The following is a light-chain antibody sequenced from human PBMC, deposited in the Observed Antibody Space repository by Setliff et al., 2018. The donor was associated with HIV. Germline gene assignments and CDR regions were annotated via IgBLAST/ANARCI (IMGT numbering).Light chain of an antibody. CDR2: DAS. J-gene: IGLJ1*01. CDR1: SSDVGGYNY. CDR3: TSYTSREYV. Sequence: QSALTQPASVSGSPGQSIIISCTGSSSDVGGYNYVSWYQQHPGKAPKVLIYDASNRPSGVSNRFSGSKSGNRASLTISGLQAEDEAEYYCTSYTSREYVFGRGTKVTVL. V-gene: IGLV2-14*03.